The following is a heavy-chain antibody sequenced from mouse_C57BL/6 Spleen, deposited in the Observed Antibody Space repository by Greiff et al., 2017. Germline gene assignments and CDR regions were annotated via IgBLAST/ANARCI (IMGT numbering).Heavy chain of an antibody. D-gene: IGHD1-1*01. J-gene: IGHJ1*03. CDR1: GFTFSDYY. CDR2: INYDGSST. CDR3: ARAYGVYWYFDV. Sequence: EVMLVESEGGLVQPGSSMKLSCTASGFTFSDYYMAWVRQVPEKGLEWVANINYDGSSTYYLDSLKSRFIISRDNAKNILYLQMSSLKSEDTATYYCARAYGVYWYFDVWGTGTTVTVSS. V-gene: IGHV5-16*01.